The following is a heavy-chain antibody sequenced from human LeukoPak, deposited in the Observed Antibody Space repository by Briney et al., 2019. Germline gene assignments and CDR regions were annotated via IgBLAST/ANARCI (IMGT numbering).Heavy chain of an antibody. Sequence: GAPVKVSCKASGGTFSSYAISWVRQAPGQGLEWMGRIIPIFGIANYAQKFQGRVTITADKSTSTAYMEPSSLRSEDTAVYYCARDVGSCSSTSCYKGYYYYGMDVWGQGTTVTVSS. D-gene: IGHD2-2*02. CDR1: GGTFSSYA. J-gene: IGHJ6*02. CDR3: ARDVGSCSSTSCYKGYYYYGMDV. CDR2: IIPIFGIA. V-gene: IGHV1-69*04.